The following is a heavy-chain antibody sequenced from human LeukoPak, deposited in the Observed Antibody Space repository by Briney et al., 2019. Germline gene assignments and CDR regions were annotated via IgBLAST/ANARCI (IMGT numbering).Heavy chain of an antibody. D-gene: IGHD1-1*01. V-gene: IGHV3-21*04. Sequence: PGGSLRLSCAASGFTFNTYSMNWVRQAPGKGLEWVSSISDNSNYIYYSDSVEGRFTISRDNAKNSLYLQMNSLRAEDTALYYCAKGTGTTQYYGMDVWGQGTTVTVSS. CDR2: ISDNSNYI. CDR1: GFTFNTYS. CDR3: AKGTGTTQYYGMDV. J-gene: IGHJ6*02.